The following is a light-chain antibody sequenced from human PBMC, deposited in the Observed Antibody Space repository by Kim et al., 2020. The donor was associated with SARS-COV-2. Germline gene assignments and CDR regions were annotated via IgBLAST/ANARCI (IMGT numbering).Light chain of an antibody. V-gene: IGKV1-33*01. CDR3: QQYSDLPVT. Sequence: ASVRDRVTITCQGIQDIGNYLNWYQQKPGKAPKLLIYDVSHLKTGVPSRFSGRGSGTDFTFTISSLQPEDIATFYCQQYSDLPVTFGGGTKVEIK. J-gene: IGKJ4*01. CDR2: DVS. CDR1: QDIGNY.